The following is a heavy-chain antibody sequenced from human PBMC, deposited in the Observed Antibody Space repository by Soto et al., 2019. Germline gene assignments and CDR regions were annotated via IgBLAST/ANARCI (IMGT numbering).Heavy chain of an antibody. D-gene: IGHD3-9*01. V-gene: IGHV4-30-2*01. Sequence: SETLSLTCAVSGGSISSGGYSWSWIRQPPGKGLEWIGYIYHSGSTYYNPSLKSRVTISVDRSKNQFSLKLSSVTAADTAVYYCARDHDIFEAGFDPWGQGTLVTVSS. CDR2: IYHSGST. CDR1: GGSISSGGYS. J-gene: IGHJ5*02. CDR3: ARDHDIFEAGFDP.